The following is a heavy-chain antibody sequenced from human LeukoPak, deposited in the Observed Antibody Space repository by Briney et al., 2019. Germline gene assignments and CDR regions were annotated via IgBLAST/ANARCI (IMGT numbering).Heavy chain of an antibody. V-gene: IGHV3-11*04. CDR1: GFTFRDYY. CDR3: ARDPYNGSYGDDYYYYMDV. J-gene: IGHJ6*03. Sequence: KSGGSLRLSCAASGFTFRDYYMAWIRQAPGKGLEWVSHISSSVTTVYYADSVRGRFTLSRDNAKNSLSLQMNSLRAEDTAVYYCARDPYNGSYGDDYYYYMDVWGKGTTVTISS. D-gene: IGHD1-26*01. CDR2: ISSSVTTV.